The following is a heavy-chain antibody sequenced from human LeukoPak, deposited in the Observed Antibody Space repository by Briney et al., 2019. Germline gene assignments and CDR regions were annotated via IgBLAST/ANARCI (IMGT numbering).Heavy chain of an antibody. J-gene: IGHJ4*02. CDR3: AKDPTTVVRGYFDY. Sequence: PGGSLRLSCAASGFTFSNYAMSWVRQAPGKGLEWVSIISGSGDTTYYADSVKGRFTISRDNSKNTVHLQMNSLRAEDTAVFYCAKDPTTVVRGYFDYWGQGTLVTVSS. CDR1: GFTFSNYA. V-gene: IGHV3-23*01. D-gene: IGHD4-23*01. CDR2: ISGSGDTT.